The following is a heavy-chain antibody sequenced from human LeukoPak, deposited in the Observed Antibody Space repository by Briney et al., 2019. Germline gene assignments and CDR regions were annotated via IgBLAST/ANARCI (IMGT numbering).Heavy chain of an antibody. Sequence: TSETLSLTCTVSGGSISSSSYYWGWIRQPPGKGLEWIGSIYYSGSTYYNPSLKSRVTISVDTSKNQFSLKLSSVTAADTAVYYCARPSYSSGWYNYFDYWGQGTLVTVSS. D-gene: IGHD6-19*01. V-gene: IGHV4-39*07. J-gene: IGHJ4*02. CDR1: GGSISSSSYY. CDR2: IYYSGST. CDR3: ARPSYSSGWYNYFDY.